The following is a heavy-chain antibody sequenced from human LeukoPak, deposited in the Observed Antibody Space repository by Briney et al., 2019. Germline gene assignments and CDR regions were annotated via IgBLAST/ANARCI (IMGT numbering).Heavy chain of an antibody. CDR3: ARLLRNIAAAVYYFDY. D-gene: IGHD6-13*01. CDR1: GYSFTTYW. J-gene: IGHJ4*02. CDR2: IYPGDSDA. Sequence: GESLQISCKGSGYSFTTYWIGWVRQMPGKGLEWMGIIYPGDSDARYSPSFQGQVTISADKSISTAYLQWSSLKASDTAMYYCARLLRNIAAAVYYFDYWGQGTLVTVSS. V-gene: IGHV5-51*01.